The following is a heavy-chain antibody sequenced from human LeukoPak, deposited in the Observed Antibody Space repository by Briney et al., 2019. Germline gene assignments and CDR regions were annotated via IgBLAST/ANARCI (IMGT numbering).Heavy chain of an antibody. CDR3: AKDQRWESPHYLDS. V-gene: IGHV3-23*01. CDR1: GFTFSSSA. Sequence: GGSLRLPCAASGFTFSSSAMSWVRQVPGKGLEWVSGISSSGGSTNYADSVRGRFTISRDNSKNTLYVQMNSLRDEDTALYYSAKDQRWESPHYLDSWGQGTLVTVSS. CDR2: ISSSGGST. D-gene: IGHD1-26*01. J-gene: IGHJ4*02.